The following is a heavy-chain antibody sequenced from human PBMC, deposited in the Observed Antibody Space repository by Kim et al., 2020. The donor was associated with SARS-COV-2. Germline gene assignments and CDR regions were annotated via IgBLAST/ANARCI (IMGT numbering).Heavy chain of an antibody. D-gene: IGHD3-22*01. CDR2: INHSGST. V-gene: IGHV4-34*01. J-gene: IGHJ4*02. CDR3: ARGFGREVVITQSPFDY. Sequence: SETLSLTCAVYGGSFSGYYWSWIRQPPGKGLEWIGEINHSGSTNYNPSLKSRVTISVDTSKNQFSLKLSSVTAADTAVYYCARGFGREVVITQSPFDYWGQGTLVTVSS. CDR1: GGSFSGYY.